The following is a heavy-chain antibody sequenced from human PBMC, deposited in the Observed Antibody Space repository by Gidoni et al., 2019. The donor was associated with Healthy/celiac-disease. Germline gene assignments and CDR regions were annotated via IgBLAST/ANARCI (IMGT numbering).Heavy chain of an antibody. CDR1: GFTFSSYA. CDR3: AKGGSGFGELTWFDP. D-gene: IGHD3-10*01. Sequence: EVQLLESGGGLVQPGGSLRLSCAASGFTFSSYAMSWVRQAPGKGLEWVSAIRGSGGSTYYADSVKGRFTISRDNSKNTLYLQMNSLRAEDTAVYYCAKGGSGFGELTWFDPWGQGTLVTVSS. V-gene: IGHV3-23*01. J-gene: IGHJ5*02. CDR2: IRGSGGST.